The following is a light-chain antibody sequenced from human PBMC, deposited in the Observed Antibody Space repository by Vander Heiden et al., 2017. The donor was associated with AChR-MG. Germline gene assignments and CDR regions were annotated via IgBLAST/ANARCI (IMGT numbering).Light chain of an antibody. V-gene: IGLV2-11*01. J-gene: IGLJ1*01. CDR2: DVS. Sequence: QSVLTPPRSVSGSPGPSVTISCTGTSSDVGGYNYVSWYQQHPGKAPKLMMYDVSQRPSGVPDRFSGSKSGNTASLTISGLQAEDEADDYCCSYAGTYPYVFGTGTKV. CDR3: CSYAGTYPYV. CDR1: SSDVGGYNY.